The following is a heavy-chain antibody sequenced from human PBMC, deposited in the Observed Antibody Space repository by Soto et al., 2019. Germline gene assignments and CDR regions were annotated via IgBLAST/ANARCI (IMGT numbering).Heavy chain of an antibody. Sequence: GASVKVSCKASGYSFISYGISWVRQAPGQGLEWMGWINPNSGGTNYAQKFQGRVTMTRDTSISTAYMELSRLRSDDTAVYYCARSKTYYYDSSGQPDYWGQGTLVTVSS. D-gene: IGHD3-22*01. CDR3: ARSKTYYYDSSGQPDY. V-gene: IGHV1-2*02. CDR1: GYSFISYG. CDR2: INPNSGGT. J-gene: IGHJ4*02.